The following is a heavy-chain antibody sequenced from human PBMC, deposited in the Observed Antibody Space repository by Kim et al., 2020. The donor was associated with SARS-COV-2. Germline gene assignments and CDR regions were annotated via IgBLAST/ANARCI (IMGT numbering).Heavy chain of an antibody. J-gene: IGHJ4*02. CDR1: GFIFSGYT. CDR2: ISSSSSHI. V-gene: IGHV3-21*01. Sequence: GGSLRLSCAASGFIFSGYTMNWVRQAPGKGLEWVASISSSSSHISYVDSVEGRFTISRYNAKNSLHLEMHSLRLEDTAVYYCARLDNSWLHVDYWGQ. CDR3: ARLDNSWLHVDY. D-gene: IGHD5-12*01.